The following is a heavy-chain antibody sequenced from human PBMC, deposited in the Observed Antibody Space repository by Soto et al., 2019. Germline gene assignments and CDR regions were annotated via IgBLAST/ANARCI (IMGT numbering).Heavy chain of an antibody. CDR3: ARAYDSNKYWFDP. CDR2: IIPIFGAA. Sequence: SVKVSCKASGGSFSSYIINWVRQAPGQGLEWMGGIIPIFGAANYAQEFQDRVTIIADESTDTAYMALRSLRSEDTALYYCARAYDSNKYWFDPWGQGTLVTVSS. J-gene: IGHJ5*02. D-gene: IGHD2-8*01. CDR1: GGSFSSYI. V-gene: IGHV1-69*13.